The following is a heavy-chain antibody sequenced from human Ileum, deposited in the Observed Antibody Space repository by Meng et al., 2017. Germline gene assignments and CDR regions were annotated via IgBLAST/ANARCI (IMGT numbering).Heavy chain of an antibody. CDR2: IDNSGSP. CDR3: ARHGGYYQDY. CDR1: GGSITTNSY. V-gene: IGHV4-4*02. D-gene: IGHD4-23*01. J-gene: IGHJ4*02. Sequence: QVQLKGSGPGLWMPSGTLSLSCASLGGSITTNSYWSWVRQSPEKGLEWIGQIDNSGSPYYNPSLKSRVTMSVDKSKSQVSLQLTSVTAADTAVYYCARHGGYYQDYWGQGTLVTVSS.